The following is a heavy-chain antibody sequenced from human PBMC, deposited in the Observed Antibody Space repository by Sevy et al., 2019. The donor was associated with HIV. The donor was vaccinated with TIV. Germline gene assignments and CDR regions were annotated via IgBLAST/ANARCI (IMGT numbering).Heavy chain of an antibody. CDR2: IYYSGST. Sequence: SETLSLTCTVSGGSISSYYWSWIRQPPGKGLEWIGFIYYSGSTNYNPSLKSRVTISVDTSKNQFPLKLGSVTAADTAVYYCARAPDSGSYYPFDYWGQGTLVTVSS. J-gene: IGHJ4*02. D-gene: IGHD3-10*01. CDR1: GGSISSYY. CDR3: ARAPDSGSYYPFDY. V-gene: IGHV4-59*13.